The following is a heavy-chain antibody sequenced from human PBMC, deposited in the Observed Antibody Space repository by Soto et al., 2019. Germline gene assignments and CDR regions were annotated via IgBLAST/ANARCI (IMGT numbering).Heavy chain of an antibody. Sequence: QVQLQESGPGLVKPSQTLSLTCTVSGGSISSGGYYWSWIRQHPGKGLEWNGYIYYSGSTYYNPSLKSRVTISVDTSKNQFSLQLSSVTAADTAVYYCAMYYDSSGYTQYYFDYWGQGTLVTVSS. CDR3: AMYYDSSGYTQYYFDY. V-gene: IGHV4-31*03. CDR2: IYYSGST. CDR1: GGSISSGGYY. J-gene: IGHJ4*02. D-gene: IGHD3-22*01.